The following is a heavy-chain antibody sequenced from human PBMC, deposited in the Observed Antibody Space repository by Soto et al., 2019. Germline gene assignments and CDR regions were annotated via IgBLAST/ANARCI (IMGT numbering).Heavy chain of an antibody. CDR2: ISANNGNT. CDR3: ARGGREYYYGTGSYHPFDY. CDR1: GYTFTNYG. Sequence: QIHLVQSGAEVKKPGASVKVSCKTSGYTFTNYGVSWVRQAPGQGPEWMGWISANNGNTNYAPKFQGRVSVTTDTSASTAYMELRDLRSDDTGLYYCARGGREYYYGTGSYHPFDYWGQGTLVTVSS. V-gene: IGHV1-18*04. J-gene: IGHJ4*02. D-gene: IGHD3-10*01.